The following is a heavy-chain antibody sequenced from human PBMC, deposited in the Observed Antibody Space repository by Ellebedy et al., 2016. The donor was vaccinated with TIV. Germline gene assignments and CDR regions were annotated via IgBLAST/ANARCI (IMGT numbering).Heavy chain of an antibody. Sequence: GESLKISXAASGFTFSSYGMHWVRQAPGKGLEWVAVISYDGSNKYYADSVKGRFTISRDNSKNTLYLQMNSLRAEDTAVYYCAKDGPYANDAFDIWGQGTMVTVSS. CDR1: GFTFSSYG. CDR3: AKDGPYANDAFDI. V-gene: IGHV3-30*18. J-gene: IGHJ3*02. CDR2: ISYDGSNK. D-gene: IGHD4-17*01.